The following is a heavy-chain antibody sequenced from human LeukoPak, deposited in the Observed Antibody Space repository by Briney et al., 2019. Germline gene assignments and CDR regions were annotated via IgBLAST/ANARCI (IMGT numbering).Heavy chain of an antibody. J-gene: IGHJ4*02. D-gene: IGHD6-19*01. CDR3: TRRYGGHSGWAGYHDS. CDR1: GFSFSAYI. Sequence: GGSLRLSCVASGFSFSAYIMHWVRQAPGKGLEYVSAIRSDGSSTFYPNSVKGRFTISRDNSKSTLYLQMGSLRAEDTAVYCCTRRYGGHSGWAGYHDSWGQGTLVTVSS. V-gene: IGHV3-64*01. CDR2: IRSDGSST.